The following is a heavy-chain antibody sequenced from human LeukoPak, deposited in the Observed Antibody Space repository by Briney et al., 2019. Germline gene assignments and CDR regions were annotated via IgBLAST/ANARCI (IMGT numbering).Heavy chain of an antibody. CDR2: ISVRAGTI. Sequence: GGSLRLSCAASGFGFGQYEMNWVRQAPGKGLEWIAYISVRAGTIYYGDSAEGRFTISRDDAKNSLYLQMNGLRVEDTAIYYCAKVSPHSYEVPHGRDVWGQGTTVTV. D-gene: IGHD3-22*01. V-gene: IGHV3-48*03. J-gene: IGHJ6*02. CDR1: GFGFGQYE. CDR3: AKVSPHSYEVPHGRDV.